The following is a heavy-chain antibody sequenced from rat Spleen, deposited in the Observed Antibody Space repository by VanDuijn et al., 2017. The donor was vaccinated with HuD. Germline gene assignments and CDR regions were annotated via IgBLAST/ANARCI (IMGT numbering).Heavy chain of an antibody. Sequence: VVVVGTGVDVLLPVGGLSLINIDTGFRFSDYDIAWLRSAPTKGLEWIASISTGGGNTYYRDSVKGRFTISRDNAKNTQYLQMDSLRSEDTATYYCTRHALMYITDPFVHWGQGVLVTVSS. CDR2: ISTGGGNT. J-gene: IGHJ3*01. CDR3: TRHALMYITDPFVH. V-gene: IGHV5S13*01. D-gene: IGHD1-6*01. CDR1: GFRFSDYD.